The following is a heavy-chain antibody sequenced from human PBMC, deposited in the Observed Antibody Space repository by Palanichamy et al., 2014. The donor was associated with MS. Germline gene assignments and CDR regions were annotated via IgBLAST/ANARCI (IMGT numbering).Heavy chain of an antibody. V-gene: IGHV3-21*01. J-gene: IGHJ4*02. CDR1: GFTLSTFS. CDR3: ARDSYDSWSGPTSFDN. D-gene: IGHD3-3*01. CDR2: ISSGGSYI. Sequence: EVQLVGVWGEAWSSRGGSLRLSCVASGFTLSTFSMSWVRQVPGKGLEWVSSISSGGSYIFQADSVKGRFTISRDNSNNVLYLQMGSLRAEDTAVYYCARDSYDSWSGPTSFDNWGQGTLVTVSS.